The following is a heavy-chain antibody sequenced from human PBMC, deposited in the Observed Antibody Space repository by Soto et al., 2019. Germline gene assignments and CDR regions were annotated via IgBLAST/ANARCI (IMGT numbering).Heavy chain of an antibody. J-gene: IGHJ3*02. CDR2: VYYSGST. CDR1: GGSISYVY. V-gene: IGHV4-59*08. D-gene: IGHD5-12*01. CDR3: TRPQGGYVRDAFEN. Sequence: PSETLSLTCTVSGGSISYVYWNWIRQPPGKGLEWIGNVYYSGSTNYNPSLTSRVTISLDTSKNHIPLKLSSVTAADTAVYYCTRPQGGYVRDAFENWGPGTVVTDS.